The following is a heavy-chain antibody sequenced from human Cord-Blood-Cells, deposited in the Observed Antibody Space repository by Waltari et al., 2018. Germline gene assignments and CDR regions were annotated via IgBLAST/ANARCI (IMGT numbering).Heavy chain of an antibody. CDR3: ASAVVAATPGWFDP. J-gene: IGHJ5*02. D-gene: IGHD2-15*01. CDR1: GGTFSSYA. Sequence: QVQLVQSGAEVKKPGSSVKVSCKASGGTFSSYAISWVRQAPGQGLEWMGGILPSFGTANYAQKFQGRVTITADKSTRTAYMELSSLRSEDTAVYYCASAVVAATPGWFDPWGQGTLVTVSS. V-gene: IGHV1-69*06. CDR2: ILPSFGTA.